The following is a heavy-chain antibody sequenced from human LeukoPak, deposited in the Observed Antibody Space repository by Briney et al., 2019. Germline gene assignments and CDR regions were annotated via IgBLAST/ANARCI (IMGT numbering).Heavy chain of an antibody. D-gene: IGHD1-26*01. CDR3: ARAAATTRNGFGY. V-gene: IGHV4-59*08. CDR1: GDSISGYY. Sequence: PSETLSLTCTVSGDSISGYYWSWIRQPPGKGLEWIGYIYYSGNTNYNPSLKSRVTISVDTSKNQFSLKLSFVTAADTAVYFCARAAATTRNGFGYWGQGTLVTVSS. J-gene: IGHJ4*02. CDR2: IYYSGNT.